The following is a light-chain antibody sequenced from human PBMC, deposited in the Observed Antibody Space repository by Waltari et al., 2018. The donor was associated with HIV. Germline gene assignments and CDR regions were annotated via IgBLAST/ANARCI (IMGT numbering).Light chain of an antibody. CDR3: QQSYTTPLT. CDR1: QSISTY. Sequence: DIQLTQSPSSLSASVGDRVTITCRSSQSISTYLTWYQQKAGKAPKLLIYGASSVQSGVPSRFSGSGSGTEFTLTISSLQPEDFATYYCQQSYTTPLTFGGGTKVEIK. V-gene: IGKV1-39*01. CDR2: GAS. J-gene: IGKJ4*01.